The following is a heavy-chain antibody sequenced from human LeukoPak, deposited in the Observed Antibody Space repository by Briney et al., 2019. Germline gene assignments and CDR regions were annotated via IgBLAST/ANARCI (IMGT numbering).Heavy chain of an antibody. J-gene: IGHJ6*03. D-gene: IGHD4-17*01. V-gene: IGHV3-7*01. CDR1: GFTFSSYW. CDR3: ARDDKSTTVYYYYYYYMDV. Sequence: GGSLRLSCAASGFTFSSYWMSWVRQAPGKGLEWVANIKQDGSEKYYVDSVKGRFTISRDNAKNSLYLQMNSLRAEDTAVYYCARDDKSTTVYYYYYYYMDVWGKGTTATVSS. CDR2: IKQDGSEK.